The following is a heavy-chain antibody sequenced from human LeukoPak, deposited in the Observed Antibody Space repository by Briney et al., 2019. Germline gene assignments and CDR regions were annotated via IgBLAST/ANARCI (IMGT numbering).Heavy chain of an antibody. V-gene: IGHV1-18*01. CDR1: GYTFTSYG. D-gene: IGHD3-22*01. Sequence: ASVTVSCKASGYTFTSYGISWVRQAPGQGLEWMGWISAYNGNTNYAQKLQGRVTMTTDISTSTAYMELRSVRSDDTAVYYCARDRLPPPDSSGYYYVEPYFDPWGQGTLVTVSS. CDR2: ISAYNGNT. J-gene: IGHJ4*02. CDR3: ARDRLPPPDSSGYYYVEPYFDP.